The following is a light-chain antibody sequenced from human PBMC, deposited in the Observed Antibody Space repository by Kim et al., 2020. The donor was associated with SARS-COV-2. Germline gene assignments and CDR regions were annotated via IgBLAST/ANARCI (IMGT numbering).Light chain of an antibody. V-gene: IGKV1-27*01. J-gene: IGKJ1*01. CDR2: AAS. Sequence: ASLGDRVTITCRASQGISNYLAWYQQKPGKVPTLLIYAASTLQSGVPSRFSGSGSGTDFTLTISSLQPEDVATYYCQKYNSAPRTFGQGTKVDIK. CDR1: QGISNY. CDR3: QKYNSAPRT.